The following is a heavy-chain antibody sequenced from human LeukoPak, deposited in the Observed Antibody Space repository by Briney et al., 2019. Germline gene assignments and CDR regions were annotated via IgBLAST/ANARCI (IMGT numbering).Heavy chain of an antibody. J-gene: IGHJ4*02. CDR3: ARERWGYSYGGPFDY. D-gene: IGHD5-18*01. V-gene: IGHV4-59*01. CDR1: GGSISSYY. Sequence: SETLSLTCTVSGGSISSYYWSWIRQPPGKGLEWIVYIYYSGSTNYNPSLKSRVTISVDTSKNQFSLKLSSVTAADTAVYYCARERWGYSYGGPFDYWGQGTLVTVSS. CDR2: IYYSGST.